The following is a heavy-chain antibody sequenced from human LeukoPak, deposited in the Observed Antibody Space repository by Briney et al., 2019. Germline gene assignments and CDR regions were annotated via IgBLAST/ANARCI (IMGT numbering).Heavy chain of an antibody. J-gene: IGHJ4*02. CDR1: GFTFSSYA. D-gene: IGHD6-19*01. Sequence: PGGSLRLSCAASGFTFSSYAMTWVRQAPGEGLEWVSSIIYSGGTTYYADSVKGRFTVSRDNSKSTLYLQMNSLRAEDTAIYYCAKDQRSIAVAGYFDYWGQGTLVTVSS. CDR3: AKDQRSIAVAGYFDY. V-gene: IGHV3-23*01. CDR2: IIYSGGTT.